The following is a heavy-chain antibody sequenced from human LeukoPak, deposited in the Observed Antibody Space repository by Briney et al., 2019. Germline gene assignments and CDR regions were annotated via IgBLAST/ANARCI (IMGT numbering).Heavy chain of an antibody. D-gene: IGHD1-26*01. V-gene: IGHV4-59*08. CDR3: ARSDSGTYNWYFDL. CDR1: GGSISNYY. Sequence: SETLSLTRTVSGGSISNYYWNWIRQPPGKGLEWVGYIYYSGTNYNPSLKSRVTISVDTSKNQFSLKLSSVTAADSAVYFCARSDSGTYNWYFDLWGRGTLVTVSS. J-gene: IGHJ2*01. CDR2: IYYSGT.